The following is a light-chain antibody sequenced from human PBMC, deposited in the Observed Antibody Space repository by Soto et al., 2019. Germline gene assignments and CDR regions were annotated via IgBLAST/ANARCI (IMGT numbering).Light chain of an antibody. CDR1: QSVLYNSNNKNY. CDR3: QQYYNSPSFT. J-gene: IGKJ3*01. CDR2: WAS. V-gene: IGKV4-1*01. Sequence: DIVMTQSPDSLAVSLGERATINCKSSQSVLYNSNNKNYLAWYQQKPGQPPKLIIYWASTRESGVPDRFSGSGSGTDFALTISSLQAEDVAVYYCQQYYNSPSFTFGPGTKVDIK.